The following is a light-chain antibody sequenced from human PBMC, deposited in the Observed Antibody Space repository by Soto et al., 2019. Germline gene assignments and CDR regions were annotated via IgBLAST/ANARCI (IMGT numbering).Light chain of an antibody. CDR3: QQYTNWPPFT. CDR2: GAS. CDR1: QNVGTS. Sequence: EVVLTQSPATLSVSPGEGASLSCRASQNVGTSLAWYQQKSGQAPRLLIYGASTRAAGVPARFSGSASGTEYNLTITSLQSEDFALYYCQQYTNWPPFTFGQGTRLEIK. J-gene: IGKJ2*01. V-gene: IGKV3-15*01.